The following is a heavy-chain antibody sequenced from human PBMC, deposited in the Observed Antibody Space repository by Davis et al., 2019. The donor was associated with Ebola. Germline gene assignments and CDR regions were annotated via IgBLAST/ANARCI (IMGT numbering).Heavy chain of an antibody. J-gene: IGHJ5*02. CDR1: GGSISSYY. D-gene: IGHD2-2*01. V-gene: IGHV4-59*01. Sequence: PGGSLRLSCTVSGGSISSYYWSWIRQPPGKGLEWIGYIYYSGSTNYNPSLKSRVTISVDTSKNQFSLKLSSVTAADTAVYYCARGGYQLLYWFDPWGQGTLVTVSS. CDR2: IYYSGST. CDR3: ARGGYQLLYWFDP.